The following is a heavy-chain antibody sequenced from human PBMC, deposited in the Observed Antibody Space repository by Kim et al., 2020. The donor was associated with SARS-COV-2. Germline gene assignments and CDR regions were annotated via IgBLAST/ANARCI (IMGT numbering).Heavy chain of an antibody. CDR3: ARVGMGVIITSYFDY. J-gene: IGHJ4*02. CDR2: ISSSSSYI. V-gene: IGHV3-21*01. CDR1: GFTFSSYS. D-gene: IGHD3-10*01. Sequence: GGSLRLSCAASGFTFSSYSMNWVRQAPGKGLEWVSSISSSSSYIYYADSVKGRFTISRDNAKNSLYLQMNSLRAEDTAVYYCARVGMGVIITSYFDYWGQGTLVTVSS.